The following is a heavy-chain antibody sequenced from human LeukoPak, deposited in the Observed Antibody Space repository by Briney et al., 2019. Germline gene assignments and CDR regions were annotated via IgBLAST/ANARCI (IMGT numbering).Heavy chain of an antibody. J-gene: IGHJ4*02. V-gene: IGHV1-46*01. CDR3: ARDDYPEQQLAPVGHY. CDR2: INPSGGST. D-gene: IGHD6-13*01. Sequence: GASVKVSCKASGYTFTSYYMHWVRQAPGQGLEWMGIINPSGGSTSYAQKFQGRVTMTRDTSTSTVYMELSSLRSEDTAVYYCARDDYPEQQLAPVGHYWGQGTLVTVSS. CDR1: GYTFTSYY.